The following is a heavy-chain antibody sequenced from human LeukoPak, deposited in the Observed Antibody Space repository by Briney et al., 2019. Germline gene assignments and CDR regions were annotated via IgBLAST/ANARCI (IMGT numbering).Heavy chain of an antibody. CDR3: VKGAPFDY. J-gene: IGHJ4*02. Sequence: PGGSLRLSCAASGFTFSDQCMHWVRQGPEKGLVWVSRINGDGSSTAYADFVKGRFTISRDNARNTLSLQMNSLRIEDTAIYYCVKGAPFDYWGQGTLVAASS. CDR2: INGDGSST. CDR1: GFTFSDQC. V-gene: IGHV3-74*03.